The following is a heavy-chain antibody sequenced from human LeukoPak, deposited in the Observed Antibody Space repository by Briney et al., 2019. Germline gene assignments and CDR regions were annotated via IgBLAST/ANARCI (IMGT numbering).Heavy chain of an antibody. D-gene: IGHD3-3*01. CDR1: GYTFTSHY. J-gene: IGHJ4*02. V-gene: IGHV1-18*04. Sequence: ASVKVSCKTSGYTFTSHYVSWVRQAPGQGLEWMGWISGYNGKTKYVQKFQGRITMTIDTSTTTAYMELRSLTSEDTAVYYCARAYDFPDYWGQGTLVTVSS. CDR3: ARAYDFPDY. CDR2: ISGYNGKT.